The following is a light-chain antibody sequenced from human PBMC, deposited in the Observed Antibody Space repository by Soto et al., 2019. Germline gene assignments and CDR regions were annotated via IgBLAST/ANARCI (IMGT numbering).Light chain of an antibody. CDR2: AAS. CDR3: QQRYTTPR. V-gene: IGKV1-39*01. Sequence: DIQMTQSPSSLSASVVDRVTLACRTSQSISVYLNWYQQKPGKVAQVLIYAASSLQSGVPSRFSGSGSETDFTLTISSLQAEDIATYYCQQRYTTPRFGQGTKVDIK. J-gene: IGKJ1*01. CDR1: QSISVY.